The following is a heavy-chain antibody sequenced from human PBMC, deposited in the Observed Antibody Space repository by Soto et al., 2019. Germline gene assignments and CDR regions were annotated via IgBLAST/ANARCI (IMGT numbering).Heavy chain of an antibody. CDR2: ISWNSGTT. D-gene: IGHD6-19*01. Sequence: GGSLRLSCAASGFTFDDYAMHWVRQAPGKGLEWVSGISWNSGTTGYADSVKGRFTISRDNAENSLYLQINSLRVEDTAVYFCARDVSSIAVAGTMGYWGQGTWVTVSS. CDR1: GFTFDDYA. J-gene: IGHJ4*02. V-gene: IGHV3-9*01. CDR3: ARDVSSIAVAGTMGY.